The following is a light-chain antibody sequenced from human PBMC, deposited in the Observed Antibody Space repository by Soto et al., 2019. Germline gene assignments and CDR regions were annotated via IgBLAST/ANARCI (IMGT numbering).Light chain of an antibody. J-gene: IGKJ4*01. CDR1: QSISSW. V-gene: IGKV1-33*01. Sequence: DIQMTQSPSTLSATAGDRVTITCRASQSISSWLAWYQQKPGKAPKLLIYDASNLETGVPSRFGGGGSGTDFTFTISSLQTEDIATYFCQQSDNLPLTFGGGTKVEIK. CDR3: QQSDNLPLT. CDR2: DAS.